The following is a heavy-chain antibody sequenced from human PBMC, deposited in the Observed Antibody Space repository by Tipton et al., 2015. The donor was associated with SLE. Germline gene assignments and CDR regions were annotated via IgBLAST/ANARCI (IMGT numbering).Heavy chain of an antibody. CDR1: GGSISSSSYY. Sequence: LRLSCTVSGGSISSSSYYWGWIRQPPGKGLEWIGSMYYSGSTYYNPSLKSRVTISVDTSKNQFSLKLSSVTAADTAIYYCARGGNGYDSWGQGTLVTVSS. D-gene: IGHD5-12*01. CDR3: ARGGNGYDS. V-gene: IGHV4-39*01. J-gene: IGHJ5*02. CDR2: MYYSGST.